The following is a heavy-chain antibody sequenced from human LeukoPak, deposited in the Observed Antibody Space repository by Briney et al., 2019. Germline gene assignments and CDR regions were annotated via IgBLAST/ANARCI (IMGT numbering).Heavy chain of an antibody. Sequence: GGSLRLSCVASGFTFSSYWMHWVRQDPRKGLVWVSRISGDGRNINYADSVKGRFTISRDNAKNSLYLQMNSLRAEDTAVYYCAVSSGWFDYWGREPWSPSPQ. CDR2: ISGDGRNI. D-gene: IGHD6-19*01. CDR3: AVSSGWFDY. V-gene: IGHV3-74*01. J-gene: IGHJ5*01. CDR1: GFTFSSYW.